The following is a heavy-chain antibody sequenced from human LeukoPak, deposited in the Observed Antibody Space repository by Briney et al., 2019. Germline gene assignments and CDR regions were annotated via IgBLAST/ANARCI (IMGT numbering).Heavy chain of an antibody. J-gene: IGHJ5*02. CDR3: AREPPQPWYSSSWYNWFDP. CDR1: GFTFSSYG. Sequence: GGSLRLSCGPSGFTFSSYGMHWVRQAPGKGLEWVAFIRYDGSNKDYADSVKDRFTISRDNSKNTLYLQMNSLRVGDTAVYYCAREPPQPWYSSSWYNWFDPWGQGTLVTVSS. D-gene: IGHD6-13*01. CDR2: IRYDGSNK. V-gene: IGHV3-30*02.